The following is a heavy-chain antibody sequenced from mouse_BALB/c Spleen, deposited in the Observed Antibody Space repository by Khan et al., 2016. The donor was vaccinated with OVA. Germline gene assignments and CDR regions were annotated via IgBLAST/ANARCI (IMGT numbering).Heavy chain of an antibody. J-gene: IGHJ3*01. D-gene: IGHD2-4*01. Sequence: EVELVESGGGLVKPGGSLKLSCAASGFTFSDYYMYWVRQTPEKRLEWVATISDGGSYTYYPDSVKGRFTISRDNAKNNLYLQMSSLKSEDTAMYYCARGAYDYWFAYWGQGTLVTVSA. CDR2: ISDGGSYT. CDR1: GFTFSDYY. CDR3: ARGAYDYWFAY. V-gene: IGHV5-4*02.